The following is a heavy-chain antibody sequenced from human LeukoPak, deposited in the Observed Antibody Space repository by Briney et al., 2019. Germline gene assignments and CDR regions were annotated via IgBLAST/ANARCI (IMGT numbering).Heavy chain of an antibody. J-gene: IGHJ6*03. V-gene: IGHV3-7*01. CDR2: IKQDGSEK. CDR3: ARVPLRFRDSYYYYYMDV. D-gene: IGHD3-3*01. Sequence: SGGSLRLSCAVSGFDFRSYWMSWVRQAPGKGLEWVANIKQDGSEKYYVDSVKGRFTISRDFAKNSLDLEMNSLRAEDTAVYYCARVPLRFRDSYYYYYMDVWGKGTTVTVSS. CDR1: GFDFRSYW.